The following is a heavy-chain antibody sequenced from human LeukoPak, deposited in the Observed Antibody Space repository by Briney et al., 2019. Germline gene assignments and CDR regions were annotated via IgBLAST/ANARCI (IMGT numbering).Heavy chain of an antibody. CDR2: IKSKTDGGTT. J-gene: IGHJ4*02. Sequence: GGSLRLSCAASGFTFSNAWMSWVRQAPGKGLEWVGRIKSKTDGGTTDYAAPVKGRFTISRDNAKNSLYLQMNSLRAEDTAVYYCARAVEYSSSSCDYWGQGTLVTVSS. CDR3: ARAVEYSSSSCDY. V-gene: IGHV3-15*01. D-gene: IGHD6-6*01. CDR1: GFTFSNAW.